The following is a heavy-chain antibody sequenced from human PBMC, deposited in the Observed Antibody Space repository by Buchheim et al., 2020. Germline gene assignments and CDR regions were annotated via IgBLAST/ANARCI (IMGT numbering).Heavy chain of an antibody. CDR2: VLYGGST. CDR1: GYSITNTNW. J-gene: IGHJ4*02. CDR3: ARRVRGGFDY. D-gene: IGHD3-16*01. V-gene: IGHV4-28*01. Sequence: QGHLQESGPGLVKPSDTLSLTCAVSGYSITNTNWWGWIRQPPGKGLEWIGYVLYGGSTHYNPSLKTPVTMSIDTSRNQFSLNLNSVTAVDTAVYYCARRVRGGFDYWGQGTL.